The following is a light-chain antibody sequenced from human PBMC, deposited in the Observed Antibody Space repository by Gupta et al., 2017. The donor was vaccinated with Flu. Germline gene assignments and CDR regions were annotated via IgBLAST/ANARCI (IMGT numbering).Light chain of an antibody. Sequence: PSTLPASVGDRVTITCRASQSISSWLAWYQQKPGKAPKVLIYKASSLESGVPSRFSGSGSGTEFTLTISSLQPDDFATYYCQQDNSYSWTFGQGSKVEIK. CDR2: KAS. CDR3: QQDNSYSWT. V-gene: IGKV1-5*03. J-gene: IGKJ1*01. CDR1: QSISSW.